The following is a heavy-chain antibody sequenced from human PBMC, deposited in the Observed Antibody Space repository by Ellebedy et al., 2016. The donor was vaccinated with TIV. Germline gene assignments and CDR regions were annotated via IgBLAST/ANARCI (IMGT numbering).Heavy chain of an antibody. J-gene: IGHJ4*02. CDR2: INPNSGGT. D-gene: IGHD5/OR15-5a*01. V-gene: IGHV1-2*02. Sequence: AASVKVSCKTSGYTFTDYYIHWVRQAPGQGLEWMAWINPNSGGTNYAQKFQGRVTVTRDTSTSTAFLELSRLRSDDTAVYYCTRDPTNIVSGEYWGQGTLVTVSS. CDR3: TRDPTNIVSGEY. CDR1: GYTFTDYY.